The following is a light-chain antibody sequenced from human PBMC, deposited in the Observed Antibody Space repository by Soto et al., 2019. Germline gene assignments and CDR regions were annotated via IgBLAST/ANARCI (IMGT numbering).Light chain of an antibody. CDR1: KLGDKY. Sequence: SYELPQPPSVSVSPGQTASITCSGEKLGDKYACWYQQKPRQSPVLVIYQDSKRPSGIPERFSGSHSGNTATLTISGTQAMDEAAYYCQAWDSSTDYVLGTCTKLTAL. CDR2: QDS. CDR3: QAWDSSTDYV. V-gene: IGLV3-1*01. J-gene: IGLJ1*01.